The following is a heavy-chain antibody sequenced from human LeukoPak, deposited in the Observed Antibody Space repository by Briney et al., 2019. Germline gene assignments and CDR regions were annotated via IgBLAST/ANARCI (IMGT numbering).Heavy chain of an antibody. CDR3: AKEAVVVPAADGYFDL. Sequence: GGSLRLSCAASGFTFSSYAMSWVRQAPGKGLEWVSAISGSGGSTYYADSVKGRFTISRDNSKNTLYLQMNSLRAEDTAVYYCAKEAVVVPAADGYFDLWGRGTLVTVSS. V-gene: IGHV3-23*01. D-gene: IGHD2-2*01. J-gene: IGHJ2*01. CDR1: GFTFSSYA. CDR2: ISGSGGST.